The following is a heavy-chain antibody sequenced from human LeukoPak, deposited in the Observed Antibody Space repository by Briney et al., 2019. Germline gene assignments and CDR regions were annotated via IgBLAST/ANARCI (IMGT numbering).Heavy chain of an antibody. D-gene: IGHD3-22*01. CDR2: IYRSGST. V-gene: IGHV4-38-2*02. CDR1: GFSVSSVYY. CDR3: VRLPVLGSGYYYYYYYMDV. J-gene: IGHJ6*03. Sequence: SETLSLTCTVSGFSVSSVYYWGWIRQPPGKGLEWIGSIYRSGSTYYNPSLKSRVTISVDTSKNQFSLKLSSVTAADTAVYYCVRLPVLGSGYYYYYYYMDVWGKGTTVTVSS.